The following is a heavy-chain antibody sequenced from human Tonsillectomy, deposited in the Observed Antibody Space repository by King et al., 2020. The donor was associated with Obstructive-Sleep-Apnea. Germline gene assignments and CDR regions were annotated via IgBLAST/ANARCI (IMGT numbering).Heavy chain of an antibody. CDR3: AEGGLLWFGEPYNY. D-gene: IGHD3-10*01. CDR2: INTDGSST. CDR1: GFTFSSYW. V-gene: IGHV3-74*01. J-gene: IGHJ4*02. Sequence: VQLVESGGGLVQPGGSLRLSCAASGFTFSSYWMHWVRQAPGKGLVWVSRINTDGSSTSYADSVKGRFTISRDNAKNTLYLQMNSLRAEDTAVYYCAEGGLLWFGEPYNYWGQGTLVTVSS.